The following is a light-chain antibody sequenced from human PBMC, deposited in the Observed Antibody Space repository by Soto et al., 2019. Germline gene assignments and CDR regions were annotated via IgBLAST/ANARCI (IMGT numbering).Light chain of an antibody. CDR1: QGISNH. CDR2: GSS. V-gene: IGKV1-9*01. Sequence: DIPLTQSPSFLSASVGDRVTITCRASQGISNHLAWFQQKPGKAPSLLMYGSSTLQSGVPSRFSGSQSGTEFTLTISSLQPEDFASYYCQQYHDYPLTFGPGTKVDV. J-gene: IGKJ3*01. CDR3: QQYHDYPLT.